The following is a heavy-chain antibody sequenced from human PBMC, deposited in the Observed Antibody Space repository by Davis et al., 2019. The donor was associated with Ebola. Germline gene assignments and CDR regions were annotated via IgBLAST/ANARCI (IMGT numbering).Heavy chain of an antibody. V-gene: IGHV3-30*04. CDR1: EFTFSSYA. Sequence: PGGSLRLSCAASEFTFSSYAMHWVRQVPGKGLDWVAIISYDGSNKYYADSVKVRFTVSRDNSKSTLYLQMNSLRAEDTAVYYCARDRKPIAAVHPYFDYWGQGTLVTVSS. J-gene: IGHJ4*02. CDR3: ARDRKPIAAVHPYFDY. CDR2: ISYDGSNK. D-gene: IGHD6-13*01.